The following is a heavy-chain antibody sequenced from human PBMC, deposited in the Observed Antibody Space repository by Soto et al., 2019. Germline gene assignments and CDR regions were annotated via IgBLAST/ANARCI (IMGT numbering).Heavy chain of an antibody. CDR1: GYTFTSYW. CDR2: IYPGDSDT. Sequence: GESLKISCKGSGYTFTSYWIGWVRQMPGKGLEWMGIIYPGDSDTRYSPSFQGQVTVSADKSISTAYLQWNSLEASDTAMYYCARARIRSVPSLYYFDYWGQGTLVTVSS. CDR3: ARARIRSVPSLYYFDY. V-gene: IGHV5-51*01. J-gene: IGHJ4*02. D-gene: IGHD2-15*01.